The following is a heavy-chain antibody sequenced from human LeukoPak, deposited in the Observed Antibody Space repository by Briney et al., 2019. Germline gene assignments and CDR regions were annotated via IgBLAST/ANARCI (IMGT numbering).Heavy chain of an antibody. V-gene: IGHV3-74*01. CDR2: IKSDGSST. CDR3: ARSDWFDP. CDR1: GITLSGYW. Sequence: GGSLRLSCAGSGITLSGYWMHWVRQPPGKGLAWVSRIKSDGSSTSYADSVKGRFTISRDNAKNTLYLQMNSLRAEDTAVYYCARSDWFDPWGQGTLVTVSS. J-gene: IGHJ5*02.